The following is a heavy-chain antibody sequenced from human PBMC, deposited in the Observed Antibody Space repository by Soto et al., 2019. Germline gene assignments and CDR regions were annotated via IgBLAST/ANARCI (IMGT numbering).Heavy chain of an antibody. CDR1: GFTFSTSS. CDR2: ISESISTI. Sequence: GGSLRLSCAASGFTFSTSSMNWVRQAPGKGLEWVSFISESISTIYYADSVKGRFTISRDNAKKSLFLQMNSLRDEDTAVYYCARESGYRYRFVHYGMDVWGQGTTVTVSS. J-gene: IGHJ6*02. D-gene: IGHD5-18*01. CDR3: ARESGYRYRFVHYGMDV. V-gene: IGHV3-48*02.